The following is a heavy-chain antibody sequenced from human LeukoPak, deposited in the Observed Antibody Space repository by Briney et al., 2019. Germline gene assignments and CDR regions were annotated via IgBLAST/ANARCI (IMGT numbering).Heavy chain of an antibody. V-gene: IGHV4-59*01. CDR2: IYYSGST. Sequence: SETLSLTCTVSGGSISIDYRSWVRQPPGKGLEWIGYIYYSGSTNYNPSLKSRVTISVDTSKNQFSLKLSSVTAADTAVYYCARDLGGANWFDPWGQGTLVTVSS. J-gene: IGHJ5*02. D-gene: IGHD1-26*01. CDR3: ARDLGGANWFDP. CDR1: GGSISIDY.